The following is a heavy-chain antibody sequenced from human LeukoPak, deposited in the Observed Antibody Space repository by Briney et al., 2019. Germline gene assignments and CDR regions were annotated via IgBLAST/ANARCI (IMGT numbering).Heavy chain of an antibody. CDR1: GGTFSSYA. V-gene: IGHV1-69*13. J-gene: IGHJ5*02. Sequence: GASVKVSCKASGGTFSSYAISWVRQAPGQGLEWMGGIIPIFGTANYAQKFQGRVTITADESTSTAYMELSSLRSEDTAVYYCASSFWSGYYSGGYWFDPWGQGTLVTVSS. D-gene: IGHD3-3*01. CDR3: ASSFWSGYYSGGYWFDP. CDR2: IIPIFGTA.